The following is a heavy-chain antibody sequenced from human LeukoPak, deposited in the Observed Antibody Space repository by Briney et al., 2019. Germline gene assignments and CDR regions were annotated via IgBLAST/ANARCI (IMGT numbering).Heavy chain of an antibody. CDR1: GFTFSSYS. Sequence: GGSLRLSCAASGFTFSSYSMNWVRQAPGKGLEWVSSISSSSSYIYYADSVKGRFTTSRDNAKNSLYLQMNSLRAEDTAVYYCARDGPYSSSVYYFDYWGQGTLVTVSS. D-gene: IGHD6-6*01. CDR3: ARDGPYSSSVYYFDY. J-gene: IGHJ4*02. CDR2: ISSSSSYI. V-gene: IGHV3-21*01.